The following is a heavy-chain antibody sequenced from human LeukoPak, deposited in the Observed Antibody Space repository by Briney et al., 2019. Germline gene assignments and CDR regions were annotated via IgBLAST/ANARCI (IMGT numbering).Heavy chain of an antibody. CDR1: GFTFSSYS. Sequence: GGSLRLSCAASGFTFSSYSMNWVRQTPGKGLEWISYISGSGGTIYYADSMKGRFTISRDNAKNSLYLQMNSLRAEDTALYHCARDIEGQYYFDYWGQGTLVTVSS. J-gene: IGHJ4*02. V-gene: IGHV3-48*04. CDR3: ARDIEGQYYFDY. D-gene: IGHD3-16*02. CDR2: ISGSGGTI.